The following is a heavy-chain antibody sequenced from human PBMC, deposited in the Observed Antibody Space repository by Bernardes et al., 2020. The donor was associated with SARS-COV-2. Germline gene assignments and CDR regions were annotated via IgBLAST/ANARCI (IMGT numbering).Heavy chain of an antibody. CDR3: AKEAYSGYLETYYLYYGMDV. J-gene: IGHJ6*02. Sequence: GGSLRLSCTASGFTFTNYAMTWVRQAPGKGLEWVSSISASGGGTYYADSVQGRFTVSRDYSTNTLYLQMDSLRAEDTAIYYCAKEAYSGYLETYYLYYGMDVWGQGTTVTVSS. CDR2: ISASGGGT. D-gene: IGHD5-12*01. V-gene: IGHV3-23*01. CDR1: GFTFTNYA.